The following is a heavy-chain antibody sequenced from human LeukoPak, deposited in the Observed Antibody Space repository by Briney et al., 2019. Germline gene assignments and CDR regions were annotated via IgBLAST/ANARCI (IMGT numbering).Heavy chain of an antibody. V-gene: IGHV4-59*01. J-gene: IGHJ4*02. D-gene: IGHD1-26*01. CDR2: IYYSGST. Sequence: PSETLSLTCTVSGGFISSYYWSWIRQPPGKGLEWIGYIYYSGSTNYNPSLKSRVTMSVDTSKNQFSLKLSSVTAADTAVYYCARDRVGPEGSFDYWGQGTLVTVSS. CDR1: GGFISSYY. CDR3: ARDRVGPEGSFDY.